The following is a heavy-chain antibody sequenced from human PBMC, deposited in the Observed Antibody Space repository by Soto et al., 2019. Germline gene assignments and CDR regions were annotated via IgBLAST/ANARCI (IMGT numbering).Heavy chain of an antibody. V-gene: IGHV1-69*12. CDR1: GGTFSSYA. CDR2: IIPIFGTA. Sequence: QVQLVQSGAEVKKPGSSVKVSCKASGGTFSSYAISWVRQAPGQGLEWMGGIIPIFGTANYAQKFQGRVTITADESTSTAYMELISLRSEDTAVYYCARPTRYYYDSSGQSAWFDPWGQGTLVTVSS. D-gene: IGHD3-22*01. CDR3: ARPTRYYYDSSGQSAWFDP. J-gene: IGHJ5*02.